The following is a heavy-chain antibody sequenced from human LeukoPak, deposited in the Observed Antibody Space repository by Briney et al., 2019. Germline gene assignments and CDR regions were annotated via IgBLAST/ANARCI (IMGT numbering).Heavy chain of an antibody. CDR3: AAGYTSGLSAY. CDR2: ISSTSTTI. Sequence: PGGSLRLSCAASGFTFSDYFMGWIRQAPGTGLEWVSYISSTSTTIYYADSVKGRFTISRDNAKNSVFLQVNSLRADDTAVYYCAAGYTSGLSAYWGQGTLVTVSS. CDR1: GFTFSDYF. J-gene: IGHJ4*02. D-gene: IGHD6-19*01. V-gene: IGHV3-11*01.